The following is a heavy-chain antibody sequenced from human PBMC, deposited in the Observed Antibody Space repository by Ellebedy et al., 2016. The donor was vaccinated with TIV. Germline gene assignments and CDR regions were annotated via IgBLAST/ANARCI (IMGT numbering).Heavy chain of an antibody. J-gene: IGHJ4*02. Sequence: GGSLRLSCAASGFILSRYGMHWVRQAPGKGLEWVAVISYDGSNKYYADSVKGRFTISRDNSKNTLFLQMNSLRAEDTAVYYCAKEDTIFGVASIDYWGQGTLVTVSS. D-gene: IGHD3-3*01. CDR1: GFILSRYG. V-gene: IGHV3-30*18. CDR2: ISYDGSNK. CDR3: AKEDTIFGVASIDY.